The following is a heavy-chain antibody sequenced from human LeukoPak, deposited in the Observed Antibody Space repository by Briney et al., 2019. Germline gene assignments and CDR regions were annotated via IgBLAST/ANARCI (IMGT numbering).Heavy chain of an antibody. D-gene: IGHD2-2*01. CDR3: ARANFLYCSSSTCLFDY. CDR1: GYTFTDYY. J-gene: IGHJ4*02. V-gene: IGHV1-2*02. CDR2: ISPNDGDT. Sequence: GASVKVSCKASGYTFTDYYMHWVRQAPGQGFEWMGWISPNDGDTNYAQKFQGRVTMTRDTSISTAHMEVSRLRSDDTAVYYCARANFLYCSSSTCLFDYWGQRTLVTVSS.